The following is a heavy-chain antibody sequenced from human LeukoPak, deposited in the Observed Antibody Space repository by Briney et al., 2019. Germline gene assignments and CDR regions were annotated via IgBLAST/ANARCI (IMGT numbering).Heavy chain of an antibody. CDR1: GFTFSSYS. D-gene: IGHD2-2*01. J-gene: IGHJ5*02. Sequence: GGSLRLSCAASGFTFSSYSMNWVRQAPGKGLEWVSYISSSSTIYYADSVKGRFTISRDNAKNSLYLQMNSLRAEDTAVYYCARVDAPGRGYCSSTSCYWANWFDPWGQGTLVTVSS. CDR2: ISSSSTI. V-gene: IGHV3-48*04. CDR3: ARVDAPGRGYCSSTSCYWANWFDP.